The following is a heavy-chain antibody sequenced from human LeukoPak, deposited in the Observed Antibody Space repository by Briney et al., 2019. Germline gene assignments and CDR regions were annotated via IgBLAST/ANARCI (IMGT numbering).Heavy chain of an antibody. D-gene: IGHD4-17*01. CDR1: GYILTTYW. V-gene: IGHV5-51*01. CDR3: ARHGTVTAPFDY. J-gene: IGHJ4*02. Sequence: GESLKISCMGSGYILTTYWIGWVRQLPGKGLEWMGIIYPGDSDTRYSPSFQGQVTISADKSISTAYLQWSSLKASDTAMYYCARHGTVTAPFDYWGQGTLVTVSS. CDR2: IYPGDSDT.